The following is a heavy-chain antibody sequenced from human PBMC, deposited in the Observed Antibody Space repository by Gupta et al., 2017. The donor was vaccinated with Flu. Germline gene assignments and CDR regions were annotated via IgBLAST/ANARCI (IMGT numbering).Heavy chain of an antibody. Sequence: WMSWVRQAPGKGLEWVANIKKDGSEGYYVDSVRGRFTISRDNAKNSLYLQMYSLGAEDTAVYYCAREGGYSYGNFDYWGQGALVTVSS. J-gene: IGHJ4*02. D-gene: IGHD5-18*01. CDR2: IKKDGSEG. CDR3: AREGGYSYGNFDY. CDR1: W. V-gene: IGHV3-7*01.